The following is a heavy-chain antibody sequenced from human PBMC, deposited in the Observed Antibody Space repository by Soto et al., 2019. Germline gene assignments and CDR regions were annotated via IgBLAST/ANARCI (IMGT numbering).Heavy chain of an antibody. CDR3: ARPRGKRLQGYYYGMDV. CDR1: GYSFTSYW. Sequence: PGESLKISCKGSGYSFTSYWIGWVRQMPGKGLEWMGIIYPGDSDTRYSPSFQGQVTISADKSISTAYLQWSSLKASDTAMYYCARPRGKRLQGYYYGMDVWGQGTTVTVSS. D-gene: IGHD4-4*01. J-gene: IGHJ6*02. V-gene: IGHV5-51*01. CDR2: IYPGDSDT.